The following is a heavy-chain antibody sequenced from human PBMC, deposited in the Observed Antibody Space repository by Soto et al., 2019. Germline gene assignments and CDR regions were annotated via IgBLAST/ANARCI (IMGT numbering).Heavy chain of an antibody. J-gene: IGHJ6*02. V-gene: IGHV3-33*01. Sequence: RLSCAASGFTFSSYGMHWVRQAPGKGLEWVAVIWYDGSNKYYADSVKGRFTISRDNSKNTLYLQMNSLRAEDTAVYYCARALLQQLVYYYGMDVWGQGTTVTVSS. CDR2: IWYDGSNK. D-gene: IGHD6-6*01. CDR3: ARALLQQLVYYYGMDV. CDR1: GFTFSSYG.